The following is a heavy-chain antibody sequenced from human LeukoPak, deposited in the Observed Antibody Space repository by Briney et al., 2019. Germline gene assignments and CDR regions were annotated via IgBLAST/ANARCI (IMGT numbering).Heavy chain of an antibody. Sequence: SETLSLTCTVSGGSISSSSYYWGWLRQPPGKGLEWIGSIYYSGSTYYNPSLKSRVDISVDTSKNQFSLKLSSVTAADTAVYYCARQGFGEFNSDYWGQGTLVTVSS. CDR1: GGSISSSSYY. V-gene: IGHV4-39*01. J-gene: IGHJ4*02. CDR3: ARQGFGEFNSDY. D-gene: IGHD3-10*01. CDR2: IYYSGST.